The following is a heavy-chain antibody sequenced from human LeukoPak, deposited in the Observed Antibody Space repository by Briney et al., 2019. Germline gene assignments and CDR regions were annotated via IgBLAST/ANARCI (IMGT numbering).Heavy chain of an antibody. D-gene: IGHD6-13*01. CDR3: AKDWPSEWQQLPDYDAFDI. J-gene: IGHJ3*02. CDR2: INSGGST. CDR1: GFTFSTYA. Sequence: GGSLRLSCAASGFTFSTYAMSWVRQAPGKGLEWESAINSGGSTYYADSLKGRFTISRDNSKNTLYLQMNSLRADDTAVYYCAKDWPSEWQQLPDYDAFDIWGQGTMVTVSS. V-gene: IGHV3-23*01.